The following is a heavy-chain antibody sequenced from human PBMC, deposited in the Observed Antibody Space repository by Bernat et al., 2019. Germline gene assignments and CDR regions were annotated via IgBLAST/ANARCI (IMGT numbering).Heavy chain of an antibody. D-gene: IGHD2-15*01. J-gene: IGHJ4*02. CDR2: IIPIFGIA. CDR3: ARAGTYCSGGSCYSRFDY. Sequence: QVQLVQSGAEVKKPGSSVKVSCKASGGTFSSYAISWVRQAPGQGLEWMGGIIPIFGIANYAQKFQGRVTITADNSTSTAYMELSSLRSEDTAVYYCARAGTYCSGGSCYSRFDYWGQGTLVTVSS. CDR1: GGTFSSYA. V-gene: IGHV1-69*17.